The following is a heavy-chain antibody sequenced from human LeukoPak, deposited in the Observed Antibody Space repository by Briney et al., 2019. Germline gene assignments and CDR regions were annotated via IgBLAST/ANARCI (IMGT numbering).Heavy chain of an antibody. CDR3: AKSSGYDSLRY. CDR1: GGSISSSSYY. D-gene: IGHD5-12*01. V-gene: IGHV4-39*01. Sequence: PSETLSLTCTVSGGSISSSSYYWGWIRQPPGKGLEWIGSIYYSGSTYYNPSLKSRVTISVDTSKNQFSLKLSSVTAADTAVYYCAKSSGYDSLRYWGQGTLVTVSS. CDR2: IYYSGST. J-gene: IGHJ4*02.